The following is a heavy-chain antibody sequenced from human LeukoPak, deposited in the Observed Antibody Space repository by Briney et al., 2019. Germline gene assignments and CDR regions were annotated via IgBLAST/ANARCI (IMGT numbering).Heavy chain of an antibody. CDR1: GFSFSNYW. CDR2: MNSDGSAT. CDR3: AKGPNYFDS. Sequence: PGGSLRLSCAASGFSFSNYWMHWVRQAPGKGLVWVTRMNSDGSATYYADSVQGRFTISGDNAKNTLYLQMNSLRAEDTAMYFCAKGPNYFDSWGQGTLVTVSS. V-gene: IGHV3-74*01. J-gene: IGHJ4*02.